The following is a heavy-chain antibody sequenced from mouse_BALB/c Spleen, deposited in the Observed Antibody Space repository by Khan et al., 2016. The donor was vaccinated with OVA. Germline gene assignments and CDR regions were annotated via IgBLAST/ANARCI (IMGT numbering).Heavy chain of an antibody. CDR1: GYNIKDIY. CDR3: RISTINA. CDR2: TDPANGNT. V-gene: IGHV14-3*02. Sequence: VQLQQSGAELVKPAASLKLSCTASGYNIKDIYIHWVKQRPEKGLERIRRTDPANGNTKYDPKFQGKATITADTSSNTAYLQLSSLTSADTAVYYCRISTINAWGQGTTLTVSS. J-gene: IGHJ2*01.